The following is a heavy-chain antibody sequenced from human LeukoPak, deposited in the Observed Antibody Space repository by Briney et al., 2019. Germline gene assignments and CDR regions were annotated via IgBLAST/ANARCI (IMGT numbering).Heavy chain of an antibody. J-gene: IGHJ4*02. D-gene: IGHD1-26*01. Sequence: SETLSLTCAVYGGSLSGYYWSWIRQPPGKGLEWIGSIYYSGSTYYNPSLKSRVTISVDTSKNQFSLKLSSVTAADTAVYYCARAAVGAPFDYWGQGTLVTVSS. CDR3: ARAAVGAPFDY. CDR1: GGSLSGYY. CDR2: IYYSGST. V-gene: IGHV4-34*01.